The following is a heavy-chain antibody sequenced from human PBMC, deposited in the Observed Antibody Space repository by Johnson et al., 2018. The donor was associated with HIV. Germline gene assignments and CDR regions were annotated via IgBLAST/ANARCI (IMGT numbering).Heavy chain of an antibody. D-gene: IGHD5-18*01. J-gene: IGHJ3*02. CDR2: IWYDGSNK. CDR3: ARGMGYSYAGDVFDI. V-gene: IGHV3-33*01. Sequence: QVQLVESGGGLVQPGRSLRLSCAASGFTFSSYGMHWVRQAPGKGLEWVAVIWYDGSNKYYADSVKGRFTISRDNSKNTLYLQMNSLRAGDTAVYYCARGMGYSYAGDVFDIWGQGTMVTVSS. CDR1: GFTFSSYG.